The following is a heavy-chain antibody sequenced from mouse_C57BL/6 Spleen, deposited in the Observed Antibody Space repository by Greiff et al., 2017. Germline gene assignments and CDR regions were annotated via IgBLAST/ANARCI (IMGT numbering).Heavy chain of an antibody. D-gene: IGHD2-3*01. CDR3: ARHDHYAMDY. CDR1: GFTFSDYG. V-gene: IGHV5-17*01. CDR2: ISSGSSTI. Sequence: EVQLVESGGGLVKPGGSLKLSCAASGFTFSDYGMHWVRQAPEKGLEWVAYISSGSSTIYYADTVKGRFTISRDNAKNTLFLHMTSLRSEDTAMYYCARHDHYAMDYWGQGTSVTVSS. J-gene: IGHJ4*01.